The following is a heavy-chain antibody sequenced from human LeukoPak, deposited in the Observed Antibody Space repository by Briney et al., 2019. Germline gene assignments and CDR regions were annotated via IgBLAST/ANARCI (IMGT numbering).Heavy chain of an antibody. V-gene: IGHV3-21*01. CDR1: GFTFSSYS. J-gene: IGHJ4*02. CDR2: ISSSSTKT. D-gene: IGHD5-18*01. CDR3: ARERGYSYGYNDY. Sequence: GGSLRLSCAGSGFTFSSYSMNWVRQAPGGGLEWVSSISSSSTKTYYADSVRGRFTISRDNAKNSLYLQMNSLRVEDTAVYYCARERGYSYGYNDYWGQGTLVTVSS.